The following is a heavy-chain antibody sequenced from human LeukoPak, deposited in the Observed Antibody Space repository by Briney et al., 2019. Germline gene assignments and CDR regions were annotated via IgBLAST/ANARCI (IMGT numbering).Heavy chain of an antibody. Sequence: GGSLRLSCAASGFTFSSYAMSWVRQAPGKGLEWVSAISGSGGSTYYADSVKGRFTISRDNSKNTLYPQMNSLRAEDTAVYYCAKDPNSGYSYGLTYYFDYWGQGTLVTVSS. D-gene: IGHD5-18*01. V-gene: IGHV3-23*01. CDR3: AKDPNSGYSYGLTYYFDY. J-gene: IGHJ4*02. CDR2: ISGSGGST. CDR1: GFTFSSYA.